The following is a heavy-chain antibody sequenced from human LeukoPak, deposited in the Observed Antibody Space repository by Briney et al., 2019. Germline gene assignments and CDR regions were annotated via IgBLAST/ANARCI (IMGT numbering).Heavy chain of an antibody. CDR1: GGTFNSYA. V-gene: IGHV1-69*13. Sequence: ASVKVSCKASGGTFNSYAISWVRQAPGQGLEWMGGIIPIFGTANYAQKFQGRVTITADESTSTAYMELSSLRSEDTAVYYCARAARGWDNPRGHYYYYGMDVWGQGTTVSVSS. CDR3: ARAARGWDNPRGHYYYYGMDV. D-gene: IGHD6-19*01. J-gene: IGHJ6*02. CDR2: IIPIFGTA.